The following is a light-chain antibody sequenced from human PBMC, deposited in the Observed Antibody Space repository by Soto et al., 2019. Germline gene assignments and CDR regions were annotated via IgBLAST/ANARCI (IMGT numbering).Light chain of an antibody. V-gene: IGKV2-28*01. CDR3: MQALQTPIT. CDR1: QSLLHSNGYNY. Sequence: DIVMTQSPLSLPVTPGESASISCRSSQSLLHSNGYNYLDWYLQKPGQSPQLLIYLGSNRASGVPERFSGSGSGTDFTLKISRVEAEDVGVYYCMQALQTPITFGQGTRLEIK. J-gene: IGKJ5*01. CDR2: LGS.